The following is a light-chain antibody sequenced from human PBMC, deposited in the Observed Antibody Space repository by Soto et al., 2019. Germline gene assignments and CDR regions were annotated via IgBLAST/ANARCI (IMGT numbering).Light chain of an antibody. Sequence: QSALTQPASVSGSPGQSITISCTGTSSDIGAYDSVSWYQQHPGKAPKLVIYEVNNRPSGISDHFSGSKSGNTASRTISGLQTEDEADYYCSSYATNNTLLFGGGTKLTVL. J-gene: IGLJ2*01. CDR2: EVN. CDR3: SSYATNNTLL. CDR1: SSDIGAYDS. V-gene: IGLV2-14*01.